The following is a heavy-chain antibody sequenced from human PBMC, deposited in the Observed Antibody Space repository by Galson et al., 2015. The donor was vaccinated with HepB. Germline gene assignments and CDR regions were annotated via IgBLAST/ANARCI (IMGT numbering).Heavy chain of an antibody. CDR3: ARDTSRLGEGYFDY. CDR1: GFTFSSYG. J-gene: IGHJ4*02. V-gene: IGHV3-33*01. CDR2: IWYDGSNK. Sequence: SLRLSCAASGFTFSSYGMHWVRQAPGKGLEWVAVIWYDGSNKYYADSVKGRFTISRDNSKNTLYLQMNSLRAEDTAVYYCARDTSRLGEGYFDYWGQGTLVTVSS. D-gene: IGHD3-16*01.